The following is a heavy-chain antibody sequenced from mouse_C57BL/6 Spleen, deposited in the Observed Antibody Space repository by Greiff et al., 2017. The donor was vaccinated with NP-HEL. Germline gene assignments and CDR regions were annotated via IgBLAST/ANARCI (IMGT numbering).Heavy chain of an antibody. V-gene: IGHV5-17*01. Sequence: EVKVVESGGGLVKPGRSLKISCAASGFTFSDYGMHWVRQAPEKGLEWVAYISSGSSTIYYAEKVKGRFTITRYNGKNTLFLQSTSLRADDTAMYYCARQYYYGSSYLDYWGQGTTLTVSS. CDR1: GFTFSDYG. D-gene: IGHD1-1*01. CDR3: ARQYYYGSSYLDY. J-gene: IGHJ2*01. CDR2: ISSGSSTI.